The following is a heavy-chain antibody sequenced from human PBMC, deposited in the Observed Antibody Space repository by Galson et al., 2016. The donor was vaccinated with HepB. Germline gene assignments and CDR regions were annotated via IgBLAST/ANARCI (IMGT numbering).Heavy chain of an antibody. V-gene: IGHV3-9*01. D-gene: IGHD6-13*01. CDR3: AKGLTAADFYWFDP. CDR1: GFTFDDYA. Sequence: SLRLSCAASGFTFDDYAMYWVRQAPGKGLEWVSGISWNSGSIAYADSVKGRFTISRDNAKNSLYLQMNSLRAEDTAFYYCAKGLTAADFYWFDPWGQGTLVTVSS. CDR2: ISWNSGSI. J-gene: IGHJ5*02.